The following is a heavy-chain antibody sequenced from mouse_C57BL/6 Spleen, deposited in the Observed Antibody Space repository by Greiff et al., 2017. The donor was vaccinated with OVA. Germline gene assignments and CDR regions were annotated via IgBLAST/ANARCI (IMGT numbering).Heavy chain of an antibody. CDR3: ARSPFDY. Sequence: EVQLQESGPELVKPGASVKIPCTASGYTFTDYNMDWVKQSPGKSLEWIGDINPNNGGTIYNQKFEGKATLTVDKSSSTAYMELSSLTSEDTAVYYCARSPFDYWGQGTTLTVSS. CDR2: INPNNGGT. J-gene: IGHJ2*01. V-gene: IGHV1-18*01. CDR1: GYTFTDYN.